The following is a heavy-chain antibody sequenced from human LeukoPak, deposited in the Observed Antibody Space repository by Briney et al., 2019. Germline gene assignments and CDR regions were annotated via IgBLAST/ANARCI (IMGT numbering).Heavy chain of an antibody. Sequence: SQTLSLTCAISGDSVSSNSVTWNWIRQSPSRGLEWLGRTYYRSTWYNDYAVSVRGRITVNPDTSKNQFSLHLSSVTAADTAVYYCARGDFPGLTGPFDYWGQGTLVTVSS. D-gene: IGHD3-9*01. CDR3: ARGDFPGLTGPFDY. CDR2: TYYRSTWYN. J-gene: IGHJ4*02. CDR1: GDSVSSNSVT. V-gene: IGHV6-1*01.